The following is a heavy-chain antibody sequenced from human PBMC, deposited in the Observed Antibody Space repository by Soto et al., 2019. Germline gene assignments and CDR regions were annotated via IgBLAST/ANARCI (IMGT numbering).Heavy chain of an antibody. CDR2: ISGSGGGT. V-gene: IGHV3-23*01. CDR1: GFTFSSYA. J-gene: IGHJ4*02. Sequence: GGSLRLSCAASGFTFSSYAMSWVRQAPGKGLEWVSAISGSGGGTYYADSVKGRFTISRDNSKNTLYLQMNSLRAEDTAVYYCAKGGIAGTYYYDSSGYYSDYWGQGTLVTVSS. CDR3: AKGGIAGTYYYDSSGYYSDY. D-gene: IGHD3-22*01.